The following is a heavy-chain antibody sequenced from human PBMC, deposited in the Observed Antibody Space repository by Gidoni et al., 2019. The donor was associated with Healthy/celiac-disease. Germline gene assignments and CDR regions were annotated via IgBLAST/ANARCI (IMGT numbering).Heavy chain of an antibody. CDR1: GFTFSSYS. J-gene: IGHJ6*02. D-gene: IGHD3-22*01. CDR3: ASSIPYYYDSSGYYLDYYYYGMDV. CDR2: ISSSSSYI. V-gene: IGHV3-21*01. Sequence: EVQLLESGGGLFKPGRSLRLSCAASGFTFSSYSMNWVRQAPGKGLEWVSSISSSSSYIYYADSVKGRFTISRDNAKNSLYLQMNSLRAEDTAVYYCASSIPYYYDSSGYYLDYYYYGMDVWGQGTTVTVSS.